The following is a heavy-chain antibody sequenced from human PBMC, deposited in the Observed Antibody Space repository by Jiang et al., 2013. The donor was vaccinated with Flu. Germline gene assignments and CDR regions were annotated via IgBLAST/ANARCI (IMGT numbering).Heavy chain of an antibody. J-gene: IGHJ5*02. CDR2: ISTYDGGT. CDR3: AIAYGSDNWFDP. D-gene: IGHD3-16*01. Sequence: GAEVKKPGASVKVSCETSGYSFTKYAISWVRQAPGQGLGWMGWISTYDGGTKYAQKVQDRVTVTTDRSTSTVYMELRSLRSEDTAVYYCAIAYGSDNWFDPWGQGTLVTVSS. CDR1: GYSFTKYA. V-gene: IGHV1-18*01.